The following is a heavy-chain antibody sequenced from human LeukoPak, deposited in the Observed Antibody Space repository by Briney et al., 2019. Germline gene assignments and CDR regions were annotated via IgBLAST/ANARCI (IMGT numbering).Heavy chain of an antibody. V-gene: IGHV3-48*03. CDR2: ISGSGTTI. Sequence: GGSLRLSCAASGFTFSSYEMNWVRQAPGKGLEWISYISGSGTTISYANSVKGRFAISRDNAMNSVYLQMTGLRVEDTAIYFCARINYFDSTGYGGEMDYWGQGNLVTVSS. CDR1: GFTFSSYE. CDR3: ARINYFDSTGYGGEMDY. D-gene: IGHD3-22*01. J-gene: IGHJ4*02.